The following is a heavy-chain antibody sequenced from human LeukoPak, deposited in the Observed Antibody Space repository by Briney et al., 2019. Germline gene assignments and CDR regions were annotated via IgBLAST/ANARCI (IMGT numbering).Heavy chain of an antibody. Sequence: SETLSLTCTVFGGSISTYYWSWIRQPPGKGLEWIGYIRYSGSSNYNPSLESRLTISVDTSKNQFSLKLSSVAAADTAVYFCARYGLHYYFDLWGRGTLVTVSS. D-gene: IGHD3-10*01. CDR1: GGSISTYY. CDR3: ARYGLHYYFDL. CDR2: IRYSGSS. J-gene: IGHJ2*01. V-gene: IGHV4-59*01.